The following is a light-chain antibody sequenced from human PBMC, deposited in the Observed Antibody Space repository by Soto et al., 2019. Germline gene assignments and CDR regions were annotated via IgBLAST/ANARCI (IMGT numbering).Light chain of an antibody. V-gene: IGLV2-14*01. CDR3: VSYADTDTLV. J-gene: IGLJ1*01. CDR1: NSDVGQDKS. CDR2: EVT. Sequence: QSALTQPASVSGSRGQSIIISCVGRNSDVGQDKSVSWYQQDPGKAPKLLIFEVTKRPSGVSNRFSGSKSGNTASLTISGLQPDDEGDYFCVSYADTDTLVFGTGTKVTVL.